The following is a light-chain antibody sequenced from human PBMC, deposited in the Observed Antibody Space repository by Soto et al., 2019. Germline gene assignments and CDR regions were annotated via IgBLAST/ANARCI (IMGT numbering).Light chain of an antibody. CDR3: QQLSHYPYT. V-gene: IGKV1-9*01. CDR1: YDIYRS. J-gene: IGKJ2*01. Sequence: DIQLTQSPSFLSASVEDRVTISCRASYDIYRSLAWYQQEPGKPPKLLIYDSSTLQTGVPSRFTGSGSGRKFTLTISGLQFGDFATYFCQQLSHYPYTFGQGTKLEI. CDR2: DSS.